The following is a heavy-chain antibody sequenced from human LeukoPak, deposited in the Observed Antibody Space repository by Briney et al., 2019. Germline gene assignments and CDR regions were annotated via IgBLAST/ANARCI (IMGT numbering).Heavy chain of an antibody. D-gene: IGHD2-2*01. J-gene: IGHJ6*02. CDR2: ISGSGGST. CDR3: AKNQNCSSTSYYYSGMDV. Sequence: GGSLRLSCAASGFTFSSYAMSWVRQAPGKGLEWVSAISGSGGSTYYADSVKGRFTISRDNSKNTLYLQMNSLRAEDTAVYYCAKNQNCSSTSYYYSGMDVWGQGTTVTVSS. V-gene: IGHV3-23*01. CDR1: GFTFSSYA.